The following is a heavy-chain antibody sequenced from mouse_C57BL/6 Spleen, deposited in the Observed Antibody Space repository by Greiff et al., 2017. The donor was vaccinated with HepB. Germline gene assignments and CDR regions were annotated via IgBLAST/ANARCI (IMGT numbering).Heavy chain of an antibody. D-gene: IGHD1-1*01. J-gene: IGHJ2*01. CDR3: ARESTTVVAFDY. V-gene: IGHV5-16*01. Sequence: EVQLVESEGGLVQPGSSMKLSCTASGFTFSDYYMAWVRQVPEKGLEWVANINYDGSSTYYLDSLKSRFIISRDNAKNILYLQMSSLKSEDTATYYCARESTTVVAFDYWGQGTTLTVSS. CDR1: GFTFSDYY. CDR2: INYDGSST.